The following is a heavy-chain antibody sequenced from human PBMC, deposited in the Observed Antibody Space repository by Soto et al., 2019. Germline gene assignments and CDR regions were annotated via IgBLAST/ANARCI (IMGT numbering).Heavy chain of an antibody. V-gene: IGHV4-39*01. CDR2: MFYGVST. J-gene: IGHJ4*02. Sequence: SETLSLTCTVSGSSINSSGYYWGWIRQPPGKGLERIGSMFYGVSTYYNPSLKSRVTVSVDTSKNQFSLNLRSVTAADTAVYYCARLPSRHLVDYWGQGTLVTVSS. CDR3: ARLPSRHLVDY. CDR1: GSSINSSGYY. D-gene: IGHD3-3*02.